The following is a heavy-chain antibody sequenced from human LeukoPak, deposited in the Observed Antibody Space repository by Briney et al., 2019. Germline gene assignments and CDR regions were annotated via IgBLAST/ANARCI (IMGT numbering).Heavy chain of an antibody. Sequence: GGSLRLSCAASGFTVSSNYMSWVRQAPGKGLEWVSVIYSGGSTYYADSVKGRFTISRGNSKNTLYLQMDSLRAEDTAVYCCARGSSWYEPFDYWGQGTLVTVSS. CDR2: IYSGGST. CDR1: GFTVSSNY. D-gene: IGHD6-13*01. CDR3: ARGSSWYEPFDY. J-gene: IGHJ4*02. V-gene: IGHV3-66*02.